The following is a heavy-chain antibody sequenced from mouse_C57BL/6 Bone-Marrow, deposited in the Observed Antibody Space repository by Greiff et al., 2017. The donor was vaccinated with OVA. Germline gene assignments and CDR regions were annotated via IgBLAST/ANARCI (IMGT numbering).Heavy chain of an antibody. J-gene: IGHJ4*01. CDR3: ARHERWDRGDYYYAMDY. D-gene: IGHD2-14*01. CDR2: FYPGSGSI. Sequence: QVQLQQSGAELVKPGASVKLTCKASGYTFTEYTIHWVKQRSGQGLEWIGWFYPGSGSIKYNEKFKDKATLTADKSSSTVYMELSRLTSEDSAVYFCARHERWDRGDYYYAMDYWGQGTSVTVSS. V-gene: IGHV1-62-2*01. CDR1: GYTFTEYT.